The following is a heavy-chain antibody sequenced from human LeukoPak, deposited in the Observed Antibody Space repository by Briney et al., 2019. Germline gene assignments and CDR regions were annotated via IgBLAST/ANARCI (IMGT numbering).Heavy chain of an antibody. Sequence: GGSLRLSCAASGFKFSDYYMTWIRQAPGKGLEWVSYISNSSDSIYYADSVEGRFTISRDNAKNSLYLQMNSLRAEDTAVYYCARTYYDILTGYNPYFDYWGQGTLVTVSS. CDR1: GFKFSDYY. D-gene: IGHD3-9*01. J-gene: IGHJ4*02. V-gene: IGHV3-11*04. CDR2: ISNSSDSI. CDR3: ARTYYDILTGYNPYFDY.